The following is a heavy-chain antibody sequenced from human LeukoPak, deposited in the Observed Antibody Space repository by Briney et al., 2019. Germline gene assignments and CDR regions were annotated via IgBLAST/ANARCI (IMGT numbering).Heavy chain of an antibody. CDR3: AREGINWGYYFDY. V-gene: IGHV3-30*04. CDR1: GFTFSTYA. Sequence: GRSLRLSCAASGFTFSTYAMHWVRQAPGKGLEWVAVISYDGSNKYYADSVKGRFTISRDNSKNTLYLQMNSLRAEDTAVYYCAREGINWGYYFDYWGQGTLVTVSS. D-gene: IGHD3-16*01. CDR2: ISYDGSNK. J-gene: IGHJ4*02.